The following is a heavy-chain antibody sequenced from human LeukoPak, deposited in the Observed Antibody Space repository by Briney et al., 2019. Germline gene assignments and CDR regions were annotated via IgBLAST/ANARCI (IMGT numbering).Heavy chain of an antibody. J-gene: IGHJ4*02. CDR2: INHSGST. Sequence: SETLSLTCAVYGGSFSGYYWSWIRQPPGKGLEWIGEINHSGSTNYNPSLKSRVTISVDTSKNQFSLKLSSVTAADTAVYYCARGLPLDHWGQGTLVTVSS. CDR1: GGSFSGYY. D-gene: IGHD2-21*02. V-gene: IGHV4-34*01. CDR3: ARGLPLDH.